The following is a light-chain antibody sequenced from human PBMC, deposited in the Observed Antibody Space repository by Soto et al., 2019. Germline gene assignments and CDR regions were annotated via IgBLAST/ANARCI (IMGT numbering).Light chain of an antibody. V-gene: IGKV3-20*01. CDR3: HQRDSWPLS. J-gene: IGKJ4*01. CDR2: GAS. CDR1: QCVXRTS. Sequence: IVLTQYAGTLSLSPGGRGTLSCRASQCVXRTSKAWYWQNPGQAPSLLXYGASSGATGFPDKVSGGGSGTDFTLTISSLEPEDFAVYYCHQRDSWPLSFGGGTKVGI.